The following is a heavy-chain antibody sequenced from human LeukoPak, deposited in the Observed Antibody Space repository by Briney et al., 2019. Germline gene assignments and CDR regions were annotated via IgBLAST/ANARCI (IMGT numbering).Heavy chain of an antibody. CDR1: GGSISSYY. D-gene: IGHD1-26*01. V-gene: IGHV4-4*09. CDR3: ARPKYSGSYHWYFDL. J-gene: IGHJ2*01. CDR2: IYTSGST. Sequence: PSETLSLTCTVSGGSISSYYWSWIRQPPGKGLEWIGYIYTSGSTNYNPSLKSRVTISVDTSKNQSSLKLSSVTAADTAVYYCARPKYSGSYHWYFDLWGRGTLVTVSS.